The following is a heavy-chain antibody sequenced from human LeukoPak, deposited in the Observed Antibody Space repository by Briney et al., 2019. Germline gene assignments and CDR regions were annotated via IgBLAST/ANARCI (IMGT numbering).Heavy chain of an antibody. CDR1: GYTFTSYG. Sequence: GASVKVSCKASGYTFTSYGISWVRQAPGQGLEWMGWISAYNGNTIYAQKFQGRVTMTEDTSTDTAYMELSSLRSEDTAVYYCATPSQGSGTYFDYWGQGTLVTVSS. D-gene: IGHD3-10*01. J-gene: IGHJ4*02. CDR2: ISAYNGNT. CDR3: ATPSQGSGTYFDY. V-gene: IGHV1-18*01.